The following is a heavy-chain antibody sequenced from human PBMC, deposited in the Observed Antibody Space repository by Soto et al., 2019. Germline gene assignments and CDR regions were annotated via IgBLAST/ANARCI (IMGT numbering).Heavy chain of an antibody. CDR1: GFSLSTSGVG. J-gene: IGHJ4*02. CDR3: AQRRKNDSSGYCYTY. CDR2: IYWDDEK. Sequence: QITLKESGPPLVKPTQTLTLTCTFSGFSLSTSGVGVGWIRQPPGKALEWLALIYWDDEKRYSPSRKSRLTHTKDTSKNQVVLTMTNMDPVDTATYYCAQRRKNDSSGYCYTYWGQGTLVTVSS. D-gene: IGHD3-22*01. V-gene: IGHV2-5*02.